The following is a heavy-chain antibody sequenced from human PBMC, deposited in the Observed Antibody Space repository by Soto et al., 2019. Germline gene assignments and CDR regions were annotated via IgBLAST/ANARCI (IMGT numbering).Heavy chain of an antibody. Sequence: QVQLVESGGGLVKPGGSLRLSCAASGFSFSDYYMSWIRQAPGKGLEWISYISSSGSIIDYADSVKGRFTISRDNAKNSLSLQMNSLRDEDTAVYHCARDGDYYDSSGYFLRDAFDIWGQGTMVTVSS. D-gene: IGHD3-22*01. CDR2: ISSSGSII. V-gene: IGHV3-11*01. CDR1: GFSFSDYY. J-gene: IGHJ3*02. CDR3: ARDGDYYDSSGYFLRDAFDI.